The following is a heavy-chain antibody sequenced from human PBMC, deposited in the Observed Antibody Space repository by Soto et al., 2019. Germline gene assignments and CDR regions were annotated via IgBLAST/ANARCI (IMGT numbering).Heavy chain of an antibody. CDR2: IYYSGTT. CDR1: GVSIGDYY. CDR3: ARSYDTSGYAEDYFDY. V-gene: IGHV4-59*01. D-gene: IGHD3-22*01. Sequence: PSETLSLTCTGSGVSIGDYYWSWIWQPPGKGLEWIGNIYYSGTTNYNPSLKSRVTISVDTSRNQFSLKLTSVTAADTAVYFCARSYDTSGYAEDYFDYWGQGALVTVSS. J-gene: IGHJ4*02.